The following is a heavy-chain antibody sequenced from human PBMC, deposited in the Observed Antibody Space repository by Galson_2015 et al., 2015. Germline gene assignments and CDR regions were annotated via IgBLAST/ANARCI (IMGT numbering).Heavy chain of an antibody. V-gene: IGHV3-53*01. CDR2: IYSGGNT. D-gene: IGHD3-3*01. CDR1: GFAVSRIY. J-gene: IGHJ4*02. CDR3: ASGASGYPLPWY. Sequence: SLRLSCAASGFAVSRIYMAWVRQAPGKGLDWVSVIYSGGNTYYADSVKGRFAISRDNSKNTLYLQMNNLSGEDTAVYYCASGASGYPLPWYWGQGTLVTVSS.